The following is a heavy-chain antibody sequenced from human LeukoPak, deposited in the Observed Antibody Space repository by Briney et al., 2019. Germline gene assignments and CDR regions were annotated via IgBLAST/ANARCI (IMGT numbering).Heavy chain of an antibody. CDR2: ISWNSGSI. CDR3: AKVGSSSYAFDI. Sequence: PGGSLRLSCAASGFTFDDYVMPWVRQAAGKGLAWVSGISWNSGSIGYADSVKGRFTISRDNAKNSLYLQMNSLRAEVTALYYCAKVGSSSYAFDIWGQGTMVTVSS. D-gene: IGHD2-2*01. J-gene: IGHJ3*02. V-gene: IGHV3-9*01. CDR1: GFTFDDYV.